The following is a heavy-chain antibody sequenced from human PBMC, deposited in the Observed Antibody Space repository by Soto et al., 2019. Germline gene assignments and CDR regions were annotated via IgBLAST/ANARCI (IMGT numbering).Heavy chain of an antibody. CDR2: ISYDGSNK. Sequence: QVQLVESGGGVVQPGRSLRLSCAASGFTFSSYAMHWVRQAPGKGLEWVAVISYDGSNKYYADSVKGRFTISRDNSKNTLYLQMNSLRAEDTAVYYCARRQAMADAFDIWGQGTMVTVSS. D-gene: IGHD5-18*01. V-gene: IGHV3-30-3*01. CDR3: ARRQAMADAFDI. CDR1: GFTFSSYA. J-gene: IGHJ3*02.